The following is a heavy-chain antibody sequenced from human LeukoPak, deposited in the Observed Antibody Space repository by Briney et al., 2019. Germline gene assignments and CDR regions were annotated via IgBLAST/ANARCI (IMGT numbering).Heavy chain of an antibody. Sequence: GASVKVSCKASGYTFTNYDINWVRQASGQGLEWMGWLNPNSNTAGYAQNFQGRVTITGDTSMSTAYMEMSSLRSEDTAVYYCARIGGDRGLRFPDWGQGTLVTVSS. D-gene: IGHD3-3*01. V-gene: IGHV1-8*03. J-gene: IGHJ4*02. CDR1: GYTFTNYD. CDR3: ARIGGDRGLRFPD. CDR2: LNPNSNTA.